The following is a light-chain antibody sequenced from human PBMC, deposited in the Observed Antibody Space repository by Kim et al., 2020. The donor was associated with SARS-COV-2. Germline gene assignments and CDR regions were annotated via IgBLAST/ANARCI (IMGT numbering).Light chain of an antibody. CDR3: QQYVNSPLT. J-gene: IGKJ4*01. Sequence: EIVLSQSPDTLSLSPGERATLSCRASQSVSSTSLAWYQQKPGQAPRLLIYAASNRATGIPDRSSGSGSGTDFTLTISRLEPEDFAVYYCQQYVNSPLTFGGGTKVDIK. V-gene: IGKV3-20*01. CDR2: AAS. CDR1: QSVSSTS.